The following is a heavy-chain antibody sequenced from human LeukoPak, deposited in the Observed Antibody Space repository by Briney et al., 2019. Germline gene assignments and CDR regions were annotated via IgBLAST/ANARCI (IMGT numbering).Heavy chain of an antibody. CDR2: ISSSSSYI. D-gene: IGHD4-17*01. CDR1: GFTFSSYS. CDR3: AKGEYGDYVGSY. V-gene: IGHV3-21*04. J-gene: IGHJ4*02. Sequence: GGSLRLSCAASGFTFSSYSMNWVRQAPGKGLEWVSSISSSSSYIYYADSVKGRFTISRDNAKNTLYLQMNSLRAEDTAVYYCAKGEYGDYVGSYWGQGTLVTVSS.